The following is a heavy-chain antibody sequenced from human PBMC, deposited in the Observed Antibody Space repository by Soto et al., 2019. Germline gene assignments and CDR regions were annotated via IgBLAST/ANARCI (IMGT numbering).Heavy chain of an antibody. CDR2: ISYDGSDK. Sequence: GGSLRLSCAASGFTFSSYGMHWVRQAPGKGLEWVAVISYDGSDKDYADSVKGRFTISRDNSRNTLFLQMDSLRAEDTAVYYCAKNRHYYDTSGVDYWGQGTLVPVSS. CDR1: GFTFSSYG. J-gene: IGHJ4*02. D-gene: IGHD3-22*01. V-gene: IGHV3-30-3*02. CDR3: AKNRHYYDTSGVDY.